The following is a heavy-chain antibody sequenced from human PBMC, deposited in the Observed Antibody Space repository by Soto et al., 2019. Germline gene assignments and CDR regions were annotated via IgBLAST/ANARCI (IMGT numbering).Heavy chain of an antibody. V-gene: IGHV1-69*13. CDR1: GGTFSSYA. J-gene: IGHJ3*02. D-gene: IGHD3-22*01. CDR3: ASRIPQAYYDSSGPHAFDI. Sequence: ASVKVSCKASGGTFSSYAISWVRQAPGQGLEWMGGIIPIFGTANYAQKFQGRVTITADESTSTAYMELSSLRSEDTAVYYCASRIPQAYYDSSGPHAFDIWGQGTMVTVSS. CDR2: IIPIFGTA.